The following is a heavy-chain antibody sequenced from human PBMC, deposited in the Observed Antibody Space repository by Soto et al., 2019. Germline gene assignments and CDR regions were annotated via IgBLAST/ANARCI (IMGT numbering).Heavy chain of an antibody. D-gene: IGHD1-26*01. CDR2: INPNSGGT. Sequence: QVQLVQSGAEVKKPGASVKVSCKASGYTFTGYYMHWVRQAPGQGLEWMGWINPNSGGTNYGQKFQGWVTMTRDTSISTAYLELSRLRSDDTAVYYCATLCGSTRRPYYYGMDVWGQGTTVTVSS. CDR3: ATLCGSTRRPYYYGMDV. CDR1: GYTFTGYY. V-gene: IGHV1-2*04. J-gene: IGHJ6*02.